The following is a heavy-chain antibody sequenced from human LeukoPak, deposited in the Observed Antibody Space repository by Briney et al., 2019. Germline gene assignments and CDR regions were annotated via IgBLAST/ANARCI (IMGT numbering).Heavy chain of an antibody. Sequence: PSETLSLACTVSGYSIGSGYYWGWVRQSPGKGLEWIGSIYHTGNTYYNPSLKSRVSISMDTSKNEFSLKLRCVTAADTAVYYCAGKYYYDRSAYFYVDWWGQGTLVTVSS. J-gene: IGHJ4*02. CDR1: GYSIGSGYY. D-gene: IGHD3-22*01. CDR3: AGKYYYDRSAYFYVDW. V-gene: IGHV4-38-2*02. CDR2: IYHTGNT.